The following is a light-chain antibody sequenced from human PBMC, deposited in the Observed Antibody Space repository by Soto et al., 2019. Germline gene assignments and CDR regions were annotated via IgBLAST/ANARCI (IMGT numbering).Light chain of an antibody. CDR3: QHYGTSFWT. J-gene: IGKJ1*01. CDR2: GAS. V-gene: IGKV3-20*01. Sequence: EIVLTQSPGTLSLSPGERATLSCRASQSVSSSYLAWYQQKPGQAPRLLIYGASSRATGIPDRFSGSGSGTDFALTISTLEPEDFAVYYWQHYGTSFWTFGQGTKVEIK. CDR1: QSVSSSY.